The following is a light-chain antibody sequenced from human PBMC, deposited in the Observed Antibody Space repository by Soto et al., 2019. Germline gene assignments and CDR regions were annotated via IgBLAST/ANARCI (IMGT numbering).Light chain of an antibody. V-gene: IGKV3-15*01. CDR3: QQYSNWPPYT. J-gene: IGKJ2*01. Sequence: EIVMTQSPPTLSVSPGEGATLSCRASQSVSSDLAWYQQKPGQAPRLLIYGVSTRATGIPARFSGSGSGTEFTLTISGLQSEDFAVYYCQQYSNWPPYTFGQGTRLEIK. CDR1: QSVSSD. CDR2: GVS.